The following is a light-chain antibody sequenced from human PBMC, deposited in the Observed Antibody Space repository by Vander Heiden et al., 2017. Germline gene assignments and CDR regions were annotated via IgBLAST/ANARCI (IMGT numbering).Light chain of an antibody. CDR2: EVS. Sequence: QSALTQPASVSGSPGQSIPISCTGTSSDVGGYNYVSWYQQQPGKAPKLMIYEVSNRPSGVSNRFSGSKSGNTASLTISGLQAEDEADYYCSAYTSSSTLVFGGGTKLTVL. CDR1: SSDVGGYNY. CDR3: SAYTSSSTLV. J-gene: IGLJ3*02. V-gene: IGLV2-14*01.